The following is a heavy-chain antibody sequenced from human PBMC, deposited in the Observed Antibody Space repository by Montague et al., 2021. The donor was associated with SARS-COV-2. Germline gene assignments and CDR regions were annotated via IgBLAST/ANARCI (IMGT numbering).Heavy chain of an antibody. CDR2: MHFTGKT. V-gene: IGHV4-4*07. Sequence: SETLSLTCSVSGDSITNHYWSWIRQPAGKGLEWIGRMHFTGKTNFSPFFSSRLTISADTSKNQFSLKLTSVTAADTAIYFCARDRFDLGAGRQGTIDFWGQGTLVTVSS. CDR1: GDSITNHY. D-gene: IGHD3-10*01. J-gene: IGHJ4*02. CDR3: ARDRFDLGAGRQGTIDF.